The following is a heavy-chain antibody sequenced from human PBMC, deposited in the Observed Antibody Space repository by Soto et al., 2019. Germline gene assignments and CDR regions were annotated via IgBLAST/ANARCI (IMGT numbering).Heavy chain of an antibody. D-gene: IGHD1-20*01. Sequence: QVQLVQSGAEVKKPGSSVKVSCKASGGTFSSYAISWVRQAPGQGLEWMGGIIPIFGTANYAQKFQGRVTITEDESTSTAYMELSSLRSEYTAVDYCARGNDKSGITGTAWGFDYWGQGTLVTVSS. CDR2: IIPIFGTA. J-gene: IGHJ4*02. CDR3: ARGNDKSGITGTAWGFDY. CDR1: GGTFSSYA. V-gene: IGHV1-69*01.